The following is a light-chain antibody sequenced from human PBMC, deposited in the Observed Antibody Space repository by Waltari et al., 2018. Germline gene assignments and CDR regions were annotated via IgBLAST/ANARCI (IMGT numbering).Light chain of an antibody. V-gene: IGKV3-15*01. CDR1: QSVSSN. CDR2: GAS. J-gene: IGKJ1*01. Sequence: EIVMTQSPATLSVSPGERATLPCRASQSVSSNLAWYQQKPGQAPRLLIYGASTRATGIPAGLSGSGSGTEFTLTISSLQSEDFAVYYCQQYKNWPWTFGQGTKVEI. CDR3: QQYKNWPWT.